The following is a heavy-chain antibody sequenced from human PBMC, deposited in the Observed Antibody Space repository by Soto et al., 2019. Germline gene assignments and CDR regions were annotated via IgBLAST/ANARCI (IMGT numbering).Heavy chain of an antibody. CDR2: IYYSGSA. J-gene: IGHJ4*02. Sequence: SETLSLTCTVSGDSISGGTYYWSWIRQHPGKGLEWIGYIYYSGSAYYNPSLKSRVIISLDTSKNQFSLKLSSVTAADTAVYYCARGAYNILTGYYVDYWGQGTLVTVSS. CDR1: GDSISGGTYY. V-gene: IGHV4-30-4*08. CDR3: ARGAYNILTGYYVDY. D-gene: IGHD3-9*01.